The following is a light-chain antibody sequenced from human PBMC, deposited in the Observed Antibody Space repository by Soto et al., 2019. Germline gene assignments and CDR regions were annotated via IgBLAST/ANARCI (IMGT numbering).Light chain of an antibody. CDR1: SSNIGAGYD. V-gene: IGLV1-40*01. J-gene: IGLJ3*02. Sequence: QSVLAQPPSVSGAPGQRVTIPCTGSSSNIGAGYDVRWYQQSPGTAPKLLIYASSIRPSGVPDRISGSKSGTSASLAISGLQAEDEADYYCHSYDNSLSGSRVFGGGTKLTVL. CDR3: HSYDNSLSGSRV. CDR2: ASS.